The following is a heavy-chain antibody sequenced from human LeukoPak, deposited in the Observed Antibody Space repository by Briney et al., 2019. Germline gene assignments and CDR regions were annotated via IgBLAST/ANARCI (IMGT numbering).Heavy chain of an antibody. J-gene: IGHJ4*02. Sequence: GGSLRLSCAASRFIFSSYAMNWVRQAPGKGLEWVAVISNDGSNSYYADSVKGRFTISRDNSKNTLYLQMNSLRAEDTAVYYCAKDQFWFGESNAFDYWGQGTLVTVSS. CDR2: ISNDGSNS. CDR3: AKDQFWFGESNAFDY. V-gene: IGHV3-30*04. CDR1: RFIFSSYA. D-gene: IGHD3-10*01.